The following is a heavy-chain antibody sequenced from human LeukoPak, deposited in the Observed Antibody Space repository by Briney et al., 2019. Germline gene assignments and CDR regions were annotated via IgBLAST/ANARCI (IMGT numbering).Heavy chain of an antibody. CDR3: ARGYYYDSSGYFGDY. D-gene: IGHD3-22*01. J-gene: IGHJ4*02. CDR2: ISYDGSNK. CDR1: GFTFSSYG. Sequence: PGRSLRLSCAASGFTFSSYGMHWVRQAPGKGLEWVAVISYDGSNKYYADSVKGRFTISRDNSKNTLYLQMNSLGAEDTAVYYCARGYYYDSSGYFGDYWGQGALVTVSS. V-gene: IGHV3-30*03.